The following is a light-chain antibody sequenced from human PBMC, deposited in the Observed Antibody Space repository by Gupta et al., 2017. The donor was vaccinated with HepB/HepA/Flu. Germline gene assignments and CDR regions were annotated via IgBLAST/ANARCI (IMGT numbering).Light chain of an antibody. CDR3: QVWDRNSDRV. J-gene: IGLJ3*02. Sequence: SYVLTQPPSVSVAPGKTAGITCGGNNIGSRSVHWYQQKPGQAPVLVVYDDGDRPSGIPERFSGSNSGNTATLTISRVEAGDEADYCCQVWDRNSDRVFGGGTKLTVL. CDR2: DDG. CDR1: NIGSRS. V-gene: IGLV3-21*03.